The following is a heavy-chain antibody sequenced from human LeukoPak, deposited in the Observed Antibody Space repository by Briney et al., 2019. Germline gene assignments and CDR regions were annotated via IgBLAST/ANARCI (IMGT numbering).Heavy chain of an antibody. D-gene: IGHD3-10*01. CDR1: GGSISSSNW. CDR2: IYHSGGT. Sequence: PSGTLSLTCAVSGGSISSSNWWSWVRQPPGKGLEWIGEIYHSGGTNYNPSLKSRVTISVDKSKNQFSLKLSSVTAADTAVYYCARTAMVRGLVFDYWGQGTLVTVSS. V-gene: IGHV4-4*02. J-gene: IGHJ4*02. CDR3: ARTAMVRGLVFDY.